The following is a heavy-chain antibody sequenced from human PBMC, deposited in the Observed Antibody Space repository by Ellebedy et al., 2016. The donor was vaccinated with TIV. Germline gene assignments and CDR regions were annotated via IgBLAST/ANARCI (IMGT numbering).Heavy chain of an antibody. D-gene: IGHD1-7*01. Sequence: SETLSLXXAVSGGSISSGNWWSWVRPPPGKGLEWIGEIYHSGSTHYNPSLKSRVTISVDKSKNQFSLKLSSVTAADTAVYYCARAWGFKLNYFYYGMDVWGQGTTVTVSS. V-gene: IGHV4-4*02. CDR1: GGSISSGNW. J-gene: IGHJ6*02. CDR2: IYHSGST. CDR3: ARAWGFKLNYFYYGMDV.